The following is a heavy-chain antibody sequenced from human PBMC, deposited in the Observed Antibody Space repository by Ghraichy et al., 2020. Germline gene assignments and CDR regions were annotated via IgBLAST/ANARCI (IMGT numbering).Heavy chain of an antibody. D-gene: IGHD2-15*01. V-gene: IGHV4-61*02. Sequence: QTLSLTCTVSGGSISSGSYYWSWIRQPAGKGLEWIGRIYTSGSTNYNPSLKSRVTISVDTSKNQFSLKLSSVTAADTAVYYCARGGYCSGGSCYPAPFDIWGQGTMVTVSS. CDR1: GGSISSGSYY. CDR3: ARGGYCSGGSCYPAPFDI. J-gene: IGHJ3*02. CDR2: IYTSGST.